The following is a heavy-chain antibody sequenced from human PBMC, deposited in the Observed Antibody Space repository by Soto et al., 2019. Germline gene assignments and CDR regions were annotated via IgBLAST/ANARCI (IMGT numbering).Heavy chain of an antibody. Sequence: QVQLQESGPGLVKPSETLSLTCTVSGGSISSYHWSWIRQPPGKGLEWIGYIYYSGSTNYNPSLKSRVTTSVDTSKNQFSLKLSSVTAADTAVYYCARHDSYYYYMDVWGKGTTVTVSS. CDR2: IYYSGST. V-gene: IGHV4-59*08. CDR3: ARHDSYYYYMDV. CDR1: GGSISSYH. J-gene: IGHJ6*03.